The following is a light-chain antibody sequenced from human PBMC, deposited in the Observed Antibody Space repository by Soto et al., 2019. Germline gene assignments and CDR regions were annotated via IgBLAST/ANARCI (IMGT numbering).Light chain of an antibody. CDR2: AAS. V-gene: IGKV1-9*01. J-gene: IGKJ4*01. CDR1: QGISSY. CDR3: QQFNSYPLT. Sequence: DIQLTQSPSFLSASVGDRVTITCRVSQGISSYLAWYQQKPGKAPKLLIYAASTLQSGVPSRFSGSGSGTEFTLTSSSLQPEDFATYYCQQFNSYPLTFGGGTKVEIK.